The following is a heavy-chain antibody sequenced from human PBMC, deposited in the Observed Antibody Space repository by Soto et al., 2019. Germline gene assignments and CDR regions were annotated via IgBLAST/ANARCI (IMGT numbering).Heavy chain of an antibody. CDR3: AHRVPYNSYWDVGWFDP. CDR2: IYWDGDR. D-gene: IGHD1-20*01. J-gene: IGHJ5*02. V-gene: IGHV2-5*02. Sequence: QITLKESGPPLLEPTQTLTLTCSFSGFSLTSSGVGVGWLRQAPGKALECLGIIYWDGDRRYNPSLRQRLTITKDTAKNQVVLTLTYVEPVDTATYYGAHRVPYNSYWDVGWFDPWGQGTLVTVS. CDR1: GFSLTSSGVG.